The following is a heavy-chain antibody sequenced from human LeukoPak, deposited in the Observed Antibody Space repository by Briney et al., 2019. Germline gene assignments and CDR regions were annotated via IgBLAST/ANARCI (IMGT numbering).Heavy chain of an antibody. CDR3: MGGYMIGYYYYYYMDV. D-gene: IGHD1-1*01. J-gene: IGHJ6*03. CDR2: IYYSGST. Sequence: SETLSLTCTVSGGSISSSSYYWGWIRQPPGKGLEWIGSIYYSGSTYYNPSLKSRVTISVDTSKNQFSLKLSSVTAADTAVYYCMGGYMIGYYYYYYMDVWGKGTTVTVSS. V-gene: IGHV4-39*01. CDR1: GGSISSSSYY.